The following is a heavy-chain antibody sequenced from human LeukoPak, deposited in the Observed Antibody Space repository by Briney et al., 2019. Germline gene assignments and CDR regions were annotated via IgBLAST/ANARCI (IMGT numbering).Heavy chain of an antibody. CDR1: GFTFNNYG. CDR2: IWYHGSNQ. V-gene: IGHV3-33*01. D-gene: IGHD3-10*01. J-gene: IGHJ5*02. CDR3: ARAEGENWFDP. Sequence: PGRSLRLSCAASGFTFNNYGMLWVRQAPGKGLEWVAVIWYHGSNQYYADSVKGRFTISRDTSKNTLYLQMNSLRAEDTAVYYCARAEGENWFDPWGQGTQVTVSS.